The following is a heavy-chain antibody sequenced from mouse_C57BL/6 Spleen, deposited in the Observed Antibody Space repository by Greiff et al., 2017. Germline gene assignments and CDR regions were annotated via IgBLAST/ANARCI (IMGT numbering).Heavy chain of an antibody. CDR2: IDPEDGDT. D-gene: IGHD1-1*01. V-gene: IGHV14-1*01. Sequence: VHVKQSGAELVRPGASVKLSCTASGFNIKDYYMHWVKQRPEQGLEWIGRIDPEDGDTEYAPKFQGKATMTADKSSNTAYLQLSSLTSEDTAVYYCTTSFYYGSSYGFAYWGQGTLVTVSA. J-gene: IGHJ3*01. CDR3: TTSFYYGSSYGFAY. CDR1: GFNIKDYY.